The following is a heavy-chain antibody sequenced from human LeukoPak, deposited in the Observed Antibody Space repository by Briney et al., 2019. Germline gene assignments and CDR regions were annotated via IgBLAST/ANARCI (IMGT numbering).Heavy chain of an antibody. CDR3: ALQLWSKGPFDY. Sequence: GGSLRLSCAASIFTFSSYSMNWVRQAPGKGLKWVSSISSNSSYIYYADSVRGRFTISRDNAKNSLYLQMNSLRAEDTAVYYCALQLWSKGPFDYWGQGTLVTVSS. V-gene: IGHV3-21*01. CDR2: ISSNSSYI. D-gene: IGHD5-18*01. J-gene: IGHJ4*02. CDR1: IFTFSSYS.